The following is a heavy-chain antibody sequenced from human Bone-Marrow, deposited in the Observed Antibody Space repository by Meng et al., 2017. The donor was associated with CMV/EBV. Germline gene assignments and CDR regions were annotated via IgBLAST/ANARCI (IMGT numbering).Heavy chain of an antibody. Sequence: ASVKVSCKASGYTFTSYYMHWVRQAPGQGLEWMGIINPSGGSTSYAQKFQGRVTMTRDTSTSTVYMELSSLRSEDTAVYYCARDYIVVVPAAINDYYYYGMAVWGQGHTVNVSS. CDR2: INPSGGST. V-gene: IGHV1-46*01. D-gene: IGHD2-2*02. J-gene: IGHJ6*02. CDR1: GYTFTSYY. CDR3: ARDYIVVVPAAINDYYYYGMAV.